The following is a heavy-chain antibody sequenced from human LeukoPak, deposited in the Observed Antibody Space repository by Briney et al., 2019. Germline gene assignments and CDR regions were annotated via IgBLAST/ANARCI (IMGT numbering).Heavy chain of an antibody. J-gene: IGHJ5*02. V-gene: IGHV4-38-2*02. CDR2: MYHSGST. Sequence: SETLSLTCTVSGYSISSGHYWGWIRRPPGKGLEWIGSMYHSGSTYYNPPLKSRVTISEDTSKNQFSLKLRSVTAADTAVYYCARGPRFGELLWHWFDPWGQGTLVTVSS. CDR3: ARGPRFGELLWHWFDP. D-gene: IGHD3-10*01. CDR1: GYSISSGHY.